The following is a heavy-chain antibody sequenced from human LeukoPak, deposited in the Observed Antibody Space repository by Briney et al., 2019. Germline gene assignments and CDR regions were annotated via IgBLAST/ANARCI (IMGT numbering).Heavy chain of an antibody. CDR1: GGSINGYY. J-gene: IGHJ4*02. CDR2: IHYRGST. D-gene: IGHD6-19*01. V-gene: IGHV4-59*01. CDR3: AAEFDNEQWLDWDY. Sequence: PSETLSLTCTVSGGSINGYYWTWIRQAPGKGLEWIGYIHYRGSTNYNPSLKSRVTISLDTSENQFSLKLSSVTAADTAVYYCAAEFDNEQWLDWDYWGRGTLVTVSS.